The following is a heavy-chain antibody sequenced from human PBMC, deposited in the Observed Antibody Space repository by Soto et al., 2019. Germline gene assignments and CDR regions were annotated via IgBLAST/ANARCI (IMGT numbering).Heavy chain of an antibody. CDR1: GFTFSSYG. D-gene: IGHD2-2*01. J-gene: IGHJ4*02. CDR3: ARGYYCSSTSCYLPYYFDY. V-gene: IGHV3-33*01. CDR2: IWYDGSNK. Sequence: GGSLRLSCAASGFTFSSYGMHWVRQAPGKGLEWVAVIWYDGSNKYYADSVKGRFTISRDNSKNTLYLQMNSLRAEDTAVYYCARGYYCSSTSCYLPYYFDYWGQGTLVAVSS.